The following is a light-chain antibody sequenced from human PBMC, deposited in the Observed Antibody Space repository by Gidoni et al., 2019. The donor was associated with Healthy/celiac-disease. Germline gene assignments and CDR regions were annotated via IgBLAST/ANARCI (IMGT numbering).Light chain of an antibody. CDR1: QSVSSSY. CDR3: QQYGSSPMYT. V-gene: IGKV3-20*01. Sequence: EIVLTPFPSPLSLSPGERATLSCRASQSVSSSYLAWYQQKPGHAPRLLIYGASSRATGIPDRFSGSGSGTDFTLTISRLEPEDFAVYYCQQYGSSPMYTFGQGTKLEIK. J-gene: IGKJ2*01. CDR2: GAS.